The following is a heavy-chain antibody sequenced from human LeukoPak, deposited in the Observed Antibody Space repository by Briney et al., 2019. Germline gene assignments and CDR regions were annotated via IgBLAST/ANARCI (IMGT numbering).Heavy chain of an antibody. CDR3: ATAIFGDAFDI. CDR2: VSSSSSYI. V-gene: IGHV3-21*01. Sequence: GGSLRLSCAASGFTFSSYSMNWVRQGPGKGLEWVSSVSSSSSYIYYADSVKGRFTISRDNAKNSLYLQMNSLRAEDTAVYYCATAIFGDAFDIWGQGTMVTVSS. CDR1: GFTFSSYS. D-gene: IGHD3-3*01. J-gene: IGHJ3*02.